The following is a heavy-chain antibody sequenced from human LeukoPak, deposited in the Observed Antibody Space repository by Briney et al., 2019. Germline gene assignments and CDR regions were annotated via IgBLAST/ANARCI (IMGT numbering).Heavy chain of an antibody. D-gene: IGHD5-24*01. CDR2: ICSSSSYI. Sequence: GGSLRLSCAASGFTFSSYSMNWVRQAPGKGLEWVSSICSSSSYIYYPDSVKGRFTISRDNAKNSLYLQMNSLRAEDTAVYYCARDLEMATIDNWFDPWGQGTLVTVSS. CDR3: ARDLEMATIDNWFDP. J-gene: IGHJ5*02. CDR1: GFTFSSYS. V-gene: IGHV3-21*01.